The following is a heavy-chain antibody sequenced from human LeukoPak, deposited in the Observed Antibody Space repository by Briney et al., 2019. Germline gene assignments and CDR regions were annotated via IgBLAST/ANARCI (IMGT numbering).Heavy chain of an antibody. D-gene: IGHD3-10*01. Sequence: PSETLSITCTVSGASISSYYWSWIRQPPGKGLEWIGYIYYSGYTNYNPSLKSRVTRSVDTSKNQLSLRLSSVTDAATAVCSWXRTTMVRGTYYMDVWGKGTTITISS. CDR3: XRTTMVRGTYYMDV. CDR1: GASISSYY. V-gene: IGHV4-59*01. CDR2: IYYSGYT. J-gene: IGHJ6*03.